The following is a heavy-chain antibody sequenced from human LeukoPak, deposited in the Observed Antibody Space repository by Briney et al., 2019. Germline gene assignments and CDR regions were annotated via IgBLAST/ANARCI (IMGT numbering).Heavy chain of an antibody. CDR2: INRSGNT. CDR3: APSIIGFEY. V-gene: IGHV4-34*01. Sequence: PSETLSLTCAVDGGSFFGCYWSWIRQPPRKGLEWIGEINRSGNTNYNPSLKSRVTISVDTSKNQFSLKLSSVTAADTGVYSCAPSIIGFEYWGQGTLVTVSS. D-gene: IGHD3-10*01. CDR1: GGSFFGCY. J-gene: IGHJ4*02.